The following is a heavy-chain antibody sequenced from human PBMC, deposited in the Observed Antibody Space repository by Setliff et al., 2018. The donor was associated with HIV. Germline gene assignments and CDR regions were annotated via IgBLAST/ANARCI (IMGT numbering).Heavy chain of an antibody. J-gene: IGHJ4*02. CDR1: GDSSSNDY. V-gene: IGHV4-34*01. Sequence: SETLSLTCTVSGDSSSNDYWTWVRQPPGKGLEWIGEINHSGSTNYDPSLKSRVTISVDTSKNQFSLKLKSVTAADTAVYYCARWHPPYGFWEEDYWGQGTLVTVSS. D-gene: IGHD3-10*01. CDR2: INHSGST. CDR3: ARWHPPYGFWEEDY.